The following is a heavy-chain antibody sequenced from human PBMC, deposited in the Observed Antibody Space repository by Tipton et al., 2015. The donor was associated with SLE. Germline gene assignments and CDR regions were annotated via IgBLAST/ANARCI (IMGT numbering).Heavy chain of an antibody. CDR3: ARRDGYNGDDAFDL. D-gene: IGHD5-24*01. CDR1: GGSISSYY. V-gene: IGHV4-59*01. Sequence: TLSLTCTVSGGSISSYYWSWIRQPPGKGLEWIGYIYYSGSTNYNPSLKSRVTISVDTSKNQFSLKLSSVTAADTAVYYCARRDGYNGDDAFDLWGQGTMVIVSS. CDR2: IYYSGST. J-gene: IGHJ3*01.